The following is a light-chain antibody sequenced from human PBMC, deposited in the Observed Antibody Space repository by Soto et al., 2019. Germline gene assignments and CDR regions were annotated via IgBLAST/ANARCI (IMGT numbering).Light chain of an antibody. CDR2: GAT. CDR1: QSVGSSY. V-gene: IGKV3-20*01. CDR3: QQYNYLIT. Sequence: VLTQSPVTLSLSPGESTTLSCRASQSVGSSYLAWYQHKPGQAPRLLIYGATSRATGIPDRFSGSGSGTDFTLTISRLEPEDFAVYLCQQYNYLITFGQGTRLEIK. J-gene: IGKJ5*01.